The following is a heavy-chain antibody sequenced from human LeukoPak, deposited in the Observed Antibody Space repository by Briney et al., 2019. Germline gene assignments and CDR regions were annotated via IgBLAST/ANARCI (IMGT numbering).Heavy chain of an antibody. D-gene: IGHD6-13*01. CDR3: ARPGLDSSSWYY. CDR1: GYTFTSYY. CDR2: INPSGGST. J-gene: IGHJ4*02. V-gene: IGHV1-46*01. Sequence: ASVKVSCKASGYTFTSYYMHWVRQAPGQELEWMGIINPSGGSTRYAQKFQGRVTMTGDTSTSTVYKELSSLRSEDTAVYYCARPGLDSSSWYYWGQGTLVTVSS.